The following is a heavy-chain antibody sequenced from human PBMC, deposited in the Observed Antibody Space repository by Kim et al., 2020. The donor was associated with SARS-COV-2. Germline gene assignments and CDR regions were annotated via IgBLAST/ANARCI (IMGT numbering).Heavy chain of an antibody. CDR2: MNPNSGNT. CDR3: ARGTRSLRNTIFGVVKYYYDSMVV. V-gene: IGHV1-8*01. Sequence: ASVKVSCKASGYTFTSYDINWVRQATGQGLEWMGWMNPNSGNTGYAQKFQGRVTMTRNTSISTAYMELSSLGSEATAVYYCARGTRSLRNTIFGVVKYYYDSMVVRGEETTVTVST. J-gene: IGHJ6*04. CDR1: GYTFTSYD. D-gene: IGHD3-3*01.